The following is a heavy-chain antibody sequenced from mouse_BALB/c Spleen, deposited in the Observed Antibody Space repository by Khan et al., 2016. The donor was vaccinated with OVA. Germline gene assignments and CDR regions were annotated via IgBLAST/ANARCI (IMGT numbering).Heavy chain of an antibody. V-gene: IGHV1-4*01. Sequence: QVQLKESGAELARPGASVKMSCKTSGYTFTSYTMHWISQRPGQALEWIGHINPSYNYTNYNQNFKDKATLIVDKSSNTAYKQVSSLTSEDSAVYYCVSEGANHRSDGWFAYWGQGTLVTVSA. D-gene: IGHD2-14*01. CDR1: GYTFTSYT. J-gene: IGHJ3*01. CDR3: VSEGANHRSDGWFAY. CDR2: INPSYNYT.